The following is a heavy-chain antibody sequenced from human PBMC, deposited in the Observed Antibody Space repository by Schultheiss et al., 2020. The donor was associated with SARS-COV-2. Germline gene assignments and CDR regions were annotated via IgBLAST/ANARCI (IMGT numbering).Heavy chain of an antibody. CDR2: INPNSGGT. J-gene: IGHJ6*02. D-gene: IGHD1-1*01. V-gene: IGHV1-2*06. Sequence: GESLKISCKASDYTFSTYGISWVRQAPGQGLEWMGRINPNSGGTNYAQKFQGRVTMTRDTSISTAYMELSRLRSDDTAVYYCARDETGIYYYYYGMDVWGQGTTVTVSS. CDR1: DYTFSTYG. CDR3: ARDETGIYYYYYGMDV.